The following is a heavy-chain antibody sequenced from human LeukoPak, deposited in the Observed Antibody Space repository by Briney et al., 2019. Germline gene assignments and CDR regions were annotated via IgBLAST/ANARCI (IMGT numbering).Heavy chain of an antibody. D-gene: IGHD3-9*01. CDR2: IYYSGST. V-gene: IGHV4-59*04. J-gene: IGHJ5*02. CDR3: ARQDTISLWFDP. CDR1: GGSISSHY. Sequence: PSETLSLTCTVSGGSISSHYWSWIRQPPGKGLEWIGYIYYSGSTYYNPSLKSRVTISVDTSKNQFSLKLSSVTAADTAVYYCARQDTISLWFDPWGQGTLVTVSS.